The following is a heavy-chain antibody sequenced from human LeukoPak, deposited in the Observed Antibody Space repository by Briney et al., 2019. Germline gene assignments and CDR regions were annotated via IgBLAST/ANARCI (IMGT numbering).Heavy chain of an antibody. CDR2: IFHSGST. Sequence: PSETLSLTCAVSGGSISSSYWWNWVRQPPGKGLEWIGEIFHSGSTNYNPSLKSRVTISVDKSRNQFSLRLSSVTAADTAVYYCARESKYCSDTSCSSWFDHWGQGTLVTVSS. D-gene: IGHD2-2*01. CDR3: ARESKYCSDTSCSSWFDH. V-gene: IGHV4-4*02. J-gene: IGHJ5*02. CDR1: GGSISSSYW.